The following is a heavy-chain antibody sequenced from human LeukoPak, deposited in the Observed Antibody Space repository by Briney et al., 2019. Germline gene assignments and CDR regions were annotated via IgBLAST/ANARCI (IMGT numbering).Heavy chain of an antibody. CDR2: INHSGST. CDR3: ARGSRGYLKYYYDSSGYYSRPFDY. Sequence: SETLSLTCAVYGGSFSGYYWSWIRQPPGKGLEWIGEINHSGSTNYNPSLKSRVTISVDTSKNQFSLKLSSVTAADTAVYYCARGSRGYLKYYYDSSGYYSRPFDYWGQGTLVTVSS. CDR1: GGSFSGYY. D-gene: IGHD3-22*01. J-gene: IGHJ4*02. V-gene: IGHV4-34*01.